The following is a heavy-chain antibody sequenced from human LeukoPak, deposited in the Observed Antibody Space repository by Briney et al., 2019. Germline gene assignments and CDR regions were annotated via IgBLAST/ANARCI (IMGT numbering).Heavy chain of an antibody. CDR2: ISSSSSYI. Sequence: PGGSLRLSCAASGFTFDTYSMNWVRQAPGQGLEWVSSISSSSSYIYYAESVKGRFTISRDNAKNSLYLQMNSLRAEDTALYYCARVGGSNWYEDYWCQGTRVTVSS. CDR1: GFTFDTYS. J-gene: IGHJ4*02. D-gene: IGHD6-13*01. V-gene: IGHV3-21*01. CDR3: ARVGGSNWYEDY.